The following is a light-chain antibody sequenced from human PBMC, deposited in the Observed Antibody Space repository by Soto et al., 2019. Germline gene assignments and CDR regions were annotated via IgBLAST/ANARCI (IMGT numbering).Light chain of an antibody. V-gene: IGKV3-15*01. CDR3: QQYNKWPLT. CDR1: QSVAGN. CDR2: GAF. J-gene: IGKJ4*01. Sequence: EIVMTQSPATQSVSPGEGATLSCWASQSVAGNLAWYQQKPGQAPRLLIYGAFTRATGIPATFSGSGSGTEFTLTISSLQSEDFAVYYCQQYNKWPLTFGGGTKVEIK.